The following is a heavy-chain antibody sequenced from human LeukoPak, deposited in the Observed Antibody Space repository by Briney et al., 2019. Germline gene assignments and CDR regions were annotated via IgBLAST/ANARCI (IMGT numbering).Heavy chain of an antibody. V-gene: IGHV1-18*01. D-gene: IGHD3-22*01. J-gene: IGHJ4*02. CDR1: GYTFTSYG. CDR2: ISAYNGNT. Sequence: GASVKVSCKASGYTFTSYGISWVRQAPGQGLEWMGWISAYNGNTNYAQKLQGRVTMTTDTSTSTAYMELRSLRSDDTAVYYCARATQRSPNNRVGSYYDSRWTDFDYWGQGTLVTVSS. CDR3: ARATQRSPNNRVGSYYDSRWTDFDY.